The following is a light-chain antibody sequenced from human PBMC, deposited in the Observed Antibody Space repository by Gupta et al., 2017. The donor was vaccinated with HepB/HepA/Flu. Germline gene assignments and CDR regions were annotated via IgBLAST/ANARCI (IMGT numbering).Light chain of an antibody. Sequence: IVLTQSPATLSLSPGERATLSCRASQSVSTYLAWYHQKPGQAPRLLIYDASNRATGIPARFSGSGSGTDFTLTISSREPEDFAVYYCQQRSNWPPLTFGGGTKVEIK. CDR2: DAS. CDR3: QQRSNWPPLT. CDR1: QSVSTY. J-gene: IGKJ4*01. V-gene: IGKV3-11*01.